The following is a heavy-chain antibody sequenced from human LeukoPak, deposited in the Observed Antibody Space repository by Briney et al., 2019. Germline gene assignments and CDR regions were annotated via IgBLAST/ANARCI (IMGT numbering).Heavy chain of an antibody. D-gene: IGHD1-14*01. CDR2: ISGSGGST. CDR3: AGTNYHWYMDV. CDR1: GFTFSSYA. J-gene: IGHJ6*03. V-gene: IGHV3-23*01. Sequence: GGSLRLSCAASGFTFSSYAMSWVRQDPGKGLEWVSAISGSGGSTYYADSVKGRFAISRDNAKTSLYLQMDSLRAEDTAVYYCAGTNYHWYMDVWGKGTTVTVSS.